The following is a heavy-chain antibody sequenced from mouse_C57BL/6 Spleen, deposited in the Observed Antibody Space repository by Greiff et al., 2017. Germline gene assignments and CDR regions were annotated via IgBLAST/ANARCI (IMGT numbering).Heavy chain of an antibody. CDR2: IDPEDGDT. V-gene: IGHV14-1*01. Sequence: DVKLQESGAELVRPGASVKLSCTASGFNIKDYYMHWVKQRPEQGLEWIGRIDPEDGDTEYAPKFQGKATMTADTSSNTAYLQLSSLTSEDTAVYYCTPYYYGSSPFAYWGQGTLVTVSA. CDR1: GFNIKDYY. J-gene: IGHJ3*01. CDR3: TPYYYGSSPFAY. D-gene: IGHD1-1*01.